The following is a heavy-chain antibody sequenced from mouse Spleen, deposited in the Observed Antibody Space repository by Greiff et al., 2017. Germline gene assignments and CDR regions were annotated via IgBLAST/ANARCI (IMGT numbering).Heavy chain of an antibody. V-gene: IGHV1-81*01. CDR3: ARRREQHGLQDAMDY. CDR2: IYPRSGNT. Sequence: VQLQQSGAELARPGASVKLSCKASGYTFTSYGIRWVKQRTGQGLEWIGEIYPRSGNTYYNEKFKGKAPLTADKSSSTAYMELRSLTSEDSSVYFCARRREQHGLQDAMDYWGQGTSVTVSS. J-gene: IGHJ4*01. CDR1: GYTFTSYG. D-gene: IGHD3-1*01.